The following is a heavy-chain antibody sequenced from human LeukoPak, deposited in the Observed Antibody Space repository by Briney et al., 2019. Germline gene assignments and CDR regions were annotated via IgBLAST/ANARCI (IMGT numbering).Heavy chain of an antibody. CDR1: GGSINNYY. D-gene: IGHD4-23*01. Sequence: SETLSLTCTVSGGSINNYYWSWIRQPPGKGLEWIGYIYHSGSTDYNPSLKSRVTISVDTSKSQFSLKLTSVTAADTAVYYCATLTTVVTAYYFDYWGQGTLVTVSS. J-gene: IGHJ4*02. CDR3: ATLTTVVTAYYFDY. V-gene: IGHV4-4*09. CDR2: IYHSGST.